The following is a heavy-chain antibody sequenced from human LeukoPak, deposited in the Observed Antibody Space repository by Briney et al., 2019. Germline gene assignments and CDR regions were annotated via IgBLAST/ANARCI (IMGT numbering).Heavy chain of an antibody. V-gene: IGHV4-39*01. CDR3: ARDGYTYGSFDY. Sequence: SETLSLTCSVSGGSISSSSYFWGWIRQPPGKGLEWIGSIYYSGSTYSNPSPKSRVTISVDTSKSQFSLKLSSVTAADTAVYYCARDGYTYGSFDYWGQGTLVTVSS. J-gene: IGHJ4*02. D-gene: IGHD5-18*01. CDR2: IYYSGST. CDR1: GGSISSSSYF.